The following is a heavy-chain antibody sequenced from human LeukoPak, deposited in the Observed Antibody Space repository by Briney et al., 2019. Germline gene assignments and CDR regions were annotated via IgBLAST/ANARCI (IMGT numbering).Heavy chain of an antibody. D-gene: IGHD6-19*01. CDR3: ANSRKSGGWW. J-gene: IGHJ4*02. CDR1: GFTFSNDW. V-gene: IGHV3-7*01. CDR2: IKEDGGEK. Sequence: GGSLRLSCAASGFTFSNDWMTWVRQAPGKGLEWVAHIKEDGGEKFYVDSVKGRFTISRDNAKNSLYLQMNSLRAEDTAVYYCANSRKSGGWWWGRGTLVTVSS.